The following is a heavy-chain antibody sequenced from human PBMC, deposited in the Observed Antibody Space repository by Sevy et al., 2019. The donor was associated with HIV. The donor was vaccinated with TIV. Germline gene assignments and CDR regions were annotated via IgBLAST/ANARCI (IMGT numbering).Heavy chain of an antibody. CDR3: AGYSGTYSWDY. Sequence: GGSLRLSCAASGFTFRNYAMHWVRQAPGKGLEWVASIWNDGNNKYYTDSVKGRFTISRDNSKNKLYLQMNNLRVEDTAVYYCAGYSGTYSWDYWGQGALVTVSS. V-gene: IGHV3-33*01. D-gene: IGHD1-26*01. J-gene: IGHJ4*02. CDR1: GFTFRNYA. CDR2: IWNDGNNK.